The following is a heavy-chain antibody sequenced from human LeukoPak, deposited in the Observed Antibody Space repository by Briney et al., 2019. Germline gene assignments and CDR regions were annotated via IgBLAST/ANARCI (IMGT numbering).Heavy chain of an antibody. CDR2: ISAYNGNT. Sequence: GASVKVSCKASGYTFNTYGINWVLQAPGQGREWMGWISAYNGNTNYAQNFQGRVTLTTDTSTSTAYMERTSLRSDDTAVYYCARDGRQWVPLNWFNPWGQGTLVTVSS. D-gene: IGHD6-19*01. V-gene: IGHV1-18*04. CDR1: GYTFNTYG. CDR3: ARDGRQWVPLNWFNP. J-gene: IGHJ5*02.